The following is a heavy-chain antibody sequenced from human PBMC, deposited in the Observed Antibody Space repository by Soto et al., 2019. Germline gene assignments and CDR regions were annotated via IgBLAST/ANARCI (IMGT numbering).Heavy chain of an antibody. CDR2: INPSGGST. Sequence: GASVKVSCKASGYTFTSYYMHCVRRAPGQGLEWMGIINPSGGSTSYAQKFQGRVTMTRDTSTSTVYMELSSLRSEDTAVYYCAREEGYYDSSGYSDRYYYYYGMDVWGQGTTVTVSS. CDR1: GYTFTSYY. V-gene: IGHV1-46*01. D-gene: IGHD3-22*01. CDR3: AREEGYYDSSGYSDRYYYYYGMDV. J-gene: IGHJ6*02.